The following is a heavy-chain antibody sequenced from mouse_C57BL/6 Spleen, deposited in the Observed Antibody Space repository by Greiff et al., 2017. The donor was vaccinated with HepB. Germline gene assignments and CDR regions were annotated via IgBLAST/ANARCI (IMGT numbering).Heavy chain of an antibody. D-gene: IGHD1-1*01. CDR2: IYPGSGST. V-gene: IGHV1-55*01. CDR3: ARRITTVVYGYFDV. Sequence: VQLQQPGAELVKPGASVKMSCKASGYTFTSYWITWVKQRPGQGLEWIGDIYPGSGSTNYNEKFKSKATLTVDTSSSTAYMQLSSLTSEDSAVYYCARRITTVVYGYFDVWGTGTTVTVSS. J-gene: IGHJ1*03. CDR1: GYTFTSYW.